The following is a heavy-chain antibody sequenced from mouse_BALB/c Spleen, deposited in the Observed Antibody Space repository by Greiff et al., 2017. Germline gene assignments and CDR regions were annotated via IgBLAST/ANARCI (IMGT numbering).Heavy chain of an antibody. CDR2: INPSNGRT. J-gene: IGHJ4*01. D-gene: IGHD2-14*01. Sequence: VQLQQPGAELVKPGASVKLSCKASGYTFTSYWMHWVKQRPGQGLEWIGEINPSNGRTNYNEKFKSKATLTVDKSSSTAYMQLSSLTSEDSAVYYCASYYRYAMDYWGQGTSVTVSS. CDR3: ASYYRYAMDY. CDR1: GYTFTSYW. V-gene: IGHV1S81*02.